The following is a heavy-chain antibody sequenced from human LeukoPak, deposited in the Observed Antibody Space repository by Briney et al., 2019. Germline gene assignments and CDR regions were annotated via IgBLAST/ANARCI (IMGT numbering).Heavy chain of an antibody. CDR2: IYYSGST. CDR1: GGSISSYY. V-gene: IGHV4-59*01. J-gene: IGHJ6*02. Sequence: SETLSLTCTVSGGSISSYYWSWIRQPPGKGLEWIGYIYYSGSTNYNPSLRSRVTISVDTSKNQFSLKLSSVTAADTAVYYCAREGSYYGMDAWGQGTTVTVSS. CDR3: AREGSYYGMDA.